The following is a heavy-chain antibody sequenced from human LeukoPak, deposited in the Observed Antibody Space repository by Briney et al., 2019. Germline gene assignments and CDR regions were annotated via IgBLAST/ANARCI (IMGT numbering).Heavy chain of an antibody. V-gene: IGHV1-2*02. Sequence: ATVKVSCKASGYTFTGHYVHWVRRAPGQGLEWMGWINPVSGDTSYPQKFQGRVTMTRDTSISAAYMELNSLTSDDTAVYYCARVTTEDFYFYYMDVWGIGTTVTVSS. CDR1: GYTFTGHY. CDR2: INPVSGDT. J-gene: IGHJ6*03. D-gene: IGHD1-14*01. CDR3: ARVTTEDFYFYYMDV.